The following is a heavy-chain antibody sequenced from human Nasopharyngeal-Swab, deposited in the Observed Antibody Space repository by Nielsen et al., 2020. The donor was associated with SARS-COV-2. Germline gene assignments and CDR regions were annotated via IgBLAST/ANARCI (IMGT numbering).Heavy chain of an antibody. J-gene: IGHJ6*03. Sequence: SVKVSCKTSGGTFSSYGISWVRQAPGEGLEWMGGIIPVLHITRYAKKFRDRVTITADTSTSTAYMELSSLRSEDTATYYCARGGWLRRDYYYVYYYMDVWGKGTTVTVSS. D-gene: IGHD5-24*01. CDR3: ARGGWLRRDYYYVYYYMDV. CDR1: GGTFSSYG. CDR2: IIPVLHIT. V-gene: IGHV1-69*10.